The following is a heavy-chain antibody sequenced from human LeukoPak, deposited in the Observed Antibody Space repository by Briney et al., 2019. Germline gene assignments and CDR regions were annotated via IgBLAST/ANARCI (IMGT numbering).Heavy chain of an antibody. CDR3: ARGKIVVVPAAKGPFDY. J-gene: IGHJ4*02. CDR2: INPSGGST. V-gene: IGHV1-46*03. Sequence: ASVKVSCKASGYTFTIYYMHWVRQAPGQGLEWMGIINPSGGSTSYAQKFQGRVTMTRDTSTSTVYMDLSSLRSEATAVYYCARGKIVVVPAAKGPFDYWGQGTLVTVSS. CDR1: GYTFTIYY. D-gene: IGHD2-2*01.